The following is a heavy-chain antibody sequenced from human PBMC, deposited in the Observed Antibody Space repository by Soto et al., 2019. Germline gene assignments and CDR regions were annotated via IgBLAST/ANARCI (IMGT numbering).Heavy chain of an antibody. CDR1: GGSISSYY. V-gene: IGHV4-59*01. J-gene: IGHJ5*02. D-gene: IGHD5-12*01. CDR2: IYYSGST. CDR3: ARTLRRGYSGYENWFDP. Sequence: PSETLSLTCTVSGGSISSYYLSWIRQPPGKGLEWIGYIYYSGSTNYNPSLKSRVTISVDTSKNQFSLKLSSVTAADTAVYYCARTLRRGYSGYENWFDPWGQGTLVTVSS.